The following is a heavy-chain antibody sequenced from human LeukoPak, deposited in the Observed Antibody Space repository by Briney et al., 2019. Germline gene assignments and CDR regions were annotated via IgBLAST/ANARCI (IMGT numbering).Heavy chain of an antibody. D-gene: IGHD1-26*01. V-gene: IGHV4-59*01. CDR2: IYYSGST. J-gene: IGHJ4*02. CDR1: GGSISSYY. Sequence: PSETLSLTFTVSGGSISSYYWSWIRQPPGKGLEWIGYIYYSGSTNYNPSLKSRVTISVDTSENQFSLKLSSVTAADTAVYYCARGNKGVGATDYWGQGTLVTVSS. CDR3: ARGNKGVGATDY.